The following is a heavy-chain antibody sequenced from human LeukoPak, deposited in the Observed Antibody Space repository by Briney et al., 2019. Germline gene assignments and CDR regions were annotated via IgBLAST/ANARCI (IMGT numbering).Heavy chain of an antibody. D-gene: IGHD3-9*01. J-gene: IGHJ6*02. Sequence: PSETLSLTCTVSGGSISSSSYYWGWIRQPPGKGLEWIGSIYYSGSTDYNPSLKSRVTISVDTSKNQFSLKLSSVTAADTAVYYCATSTYYDILTGQNYYYYGMDVWGQGTTVTVSS. CDR3: ATSTYYDILTGQNYYYYGMDV. V-gene: IGHV4-39*07. CDR1: GGSISSSSYY. CDR2: IYYSGST.